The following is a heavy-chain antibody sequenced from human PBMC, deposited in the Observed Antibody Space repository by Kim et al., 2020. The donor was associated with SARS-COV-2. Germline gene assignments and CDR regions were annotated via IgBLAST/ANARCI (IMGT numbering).Heavy chain of an antibody. CDR2: ISYDGTNK. CDR1: GFSFSNYA. CDR3: ARRPTTSSWSYYFEY. V-gene: IGHV3-30*04. D-gene: IGHD6-13*01. Sequence: GGSLRLSCAASGFSFSNYAMLWVRQAPGKGLEWVALISYDGTNKDYADSVKGRFTISRDNSKSTLYLQMNSLRVADTAVYFCARRPTTSSWSYYFEYWGQG. J-gene: IGHJ4*02.